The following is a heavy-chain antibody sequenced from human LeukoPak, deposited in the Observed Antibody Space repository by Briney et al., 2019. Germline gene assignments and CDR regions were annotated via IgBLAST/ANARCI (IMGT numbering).Heavy chain of an antibody. CDR2: ISAYNGNT. Sequence: ASVKVSCKASGYTSTNYGISWVRQDPGQGLEWMGWISAYNGNTNYAQKLQGRVTMTTDTSTSTAYMELRSLRSDDTAVYYCARYYYDSSGSWSYYYMDVWGKGTTVTISS. V-gene: IGHV1-18*01. CDR1: GYTSTNYG. CDR3: ARYYYDSSGSWSYYYMDV. D-gene: IGHD3-22*01. J-gene: IGHJ6*03.